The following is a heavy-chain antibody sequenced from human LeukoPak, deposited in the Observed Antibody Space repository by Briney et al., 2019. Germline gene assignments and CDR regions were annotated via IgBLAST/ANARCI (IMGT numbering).Heavy chain of an antibody. D-gene: IGHD2-15*01. J-gene: IGHJ4*02. CDR3: VVGGSPGY. Sequence: GGSLRLSCAASGLAFSAYKMHWVRQAPRKGLVWVSRISTDGHTTDYADFVQGRFTASRDNTKNTWSLEMNSLRAEDTAVYYCVVGGSPGYWGQGTLVTVSS. CDR1: GLAFSAYK. V-gene: IGHV3-74*01. CDR2: ISTDGHTT.